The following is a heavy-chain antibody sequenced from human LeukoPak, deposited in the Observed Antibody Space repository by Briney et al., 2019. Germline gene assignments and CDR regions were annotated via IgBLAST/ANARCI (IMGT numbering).Heavy chain of an antibody. V-gene: IGHV3-21*01. CDR3: ARDPPFIIGTTFFDY. D-gene: IGHD1-20*01. J-gene: IGHJ4*02. CDR1: GFTFSSYS. CDR2: ISTSSTYI. Sequence: PGGSLRLSCTASGFTFSSYSMNWVRQAPGKGLEWVSSISTSSTYIYYADSVKGRFTISRDNAKNSLYLQMNSLRAEDTAVYYCARDPPFIIGTTFFDYWGQGSLVTVSS.